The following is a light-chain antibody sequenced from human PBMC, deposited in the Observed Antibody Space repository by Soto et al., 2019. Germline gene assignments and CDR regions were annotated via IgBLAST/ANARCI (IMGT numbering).Light chain of an antibody. J-gene: IGKJ1*01. CDR3: QQYGSSPAT. V-gene: IGKV3-20*01. CDR1: QSVSSSY. Sequence: EIVLTQSPGTLSLSPGERATLSCRASQSVSSSYLAWYQQKPGQAPRLLIYGASSRAIGIPDRFSGSGSGKDFTLTISRLEPEDFAVYYCQQYGSSPATFGQGTKVEIK. CDR2: GAS.